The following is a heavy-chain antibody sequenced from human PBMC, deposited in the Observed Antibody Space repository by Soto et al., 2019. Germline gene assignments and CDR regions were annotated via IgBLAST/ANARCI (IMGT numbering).Heavy chain of an antibody. Sequence: KPSETLSLTCTVSGGSISSGDYYWSWIRQPPGKGLEWIGYIYYSGGTYYNPSLKSRVTISVDTSKNQFSLKLSSVTAADTAVYYCARAEGLYYYDSSGYLDYWGQGTLVTVSS. J-gene: IGHJ4*02. D-gene: IGHD3-22*01. CDR2: IYYSGGT. CDR3: ARAEGLYYYDSSGYLDY. CDR1: GGSISSGDYY. V-gene: IGHV4-30-4*01.